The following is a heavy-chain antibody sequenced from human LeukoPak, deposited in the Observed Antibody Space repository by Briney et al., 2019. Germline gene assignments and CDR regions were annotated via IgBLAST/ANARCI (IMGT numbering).Heavy chain of an antibody. D-gene: IGHD3-22*01. CDR2: ISGSADST. V-gene: IGHV3-23*01. CDR3: ATGGPLDYYDSTGSH. J-gene: IGHJ4*02. CDR1: GFTFSTYA. Sequence: GGSLRLSCAASGFTFSTYAMSWVRQAPGKGLEWVSPISGSADSTYYADSVKGRFTVSRDNSKNTLYLQMNSLRAEDTAMYYCATGGPLDYYDSTGSHWGQGTLVTVSS.